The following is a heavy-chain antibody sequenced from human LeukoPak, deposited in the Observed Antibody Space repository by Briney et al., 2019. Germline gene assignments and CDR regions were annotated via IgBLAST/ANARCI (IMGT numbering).Heavy chain of an antibody. Sequence: PGGSLRPSCAASGFTFSSYSMNWVRQAPGKGLEWVSSISSSSSYIYYADSVKGRFAISRDNAKNSLYLQMNSLRAEDTAVYYCARVRGRYFDLWGRGTLVTVSS. J-gene: IGHJ2*01. CDR1: GFTFSSYS. V-gene: IGHV3-21*01. CDR2: ISSSSSYI. CDR3: ARVRGRYFDL.